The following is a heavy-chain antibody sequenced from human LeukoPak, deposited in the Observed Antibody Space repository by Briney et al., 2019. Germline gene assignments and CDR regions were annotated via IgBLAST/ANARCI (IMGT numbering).Heavy chain of an antibody. Sequence: QPGGSLRLSCAASGFTFSSYWMHWVRQAPGKGLVWVSGINSDGSSIYYVDSVKGRFTISRDNAKSTLHLQMNSLRAEDTAVYYCARRSGIAVAGAFDYWGQGTLVTVSS. J-gene: IGHJ4*02. CDR3: ARRSGIAVAGAFDY. V-gene: IGHV3-74*01. CDR1: GFTFSSYW. D-gene: IGHD6-19*01. CDR2: INSDGSSI.